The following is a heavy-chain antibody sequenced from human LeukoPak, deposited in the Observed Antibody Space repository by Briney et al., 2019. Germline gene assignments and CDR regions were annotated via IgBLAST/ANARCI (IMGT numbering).Heavy chain of an antibody. J-gene: IGHJ4*02. D-gene: IGHD1-1*01. CDR3: ATAHYGTASPAGGL. V-gene: IGHV4-34*01. CDR1: SGSLSGFY. Sequence: SETLSLTCAVYSGSLSGFYWSWIRQPPGRGLEWIGEINRIGSANYNPSLRSRVTVSVDTSKSQFSLKLSSVTAADTAVYYCATAHYGTASPAGGLWGQGTLVTVSS. CDR2: INRIGSA.